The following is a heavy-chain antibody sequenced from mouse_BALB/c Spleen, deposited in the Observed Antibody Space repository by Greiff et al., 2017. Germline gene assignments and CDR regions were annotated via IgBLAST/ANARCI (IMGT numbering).Heavy chain of an antibody. CDR3: ARSLRPLAMDY. J-gene: IGHJ4*01. Sequence: QVQLQQSGAELVKPGASVKLSCKTSGYTFTSYWIQWVKQRPGQGLGWIGEIFPGTGTTYYNEKFKGKATLTIDTSSSTAYMQLSSLTSEDSAVYFCARSLRPLAMDYWGQGTSVTVSS. D-gene: IGHD1-2*01. CDR1: GYTFTSYW. V-gene: IGHV1S132*01. CDR2: IFPGTGTT.